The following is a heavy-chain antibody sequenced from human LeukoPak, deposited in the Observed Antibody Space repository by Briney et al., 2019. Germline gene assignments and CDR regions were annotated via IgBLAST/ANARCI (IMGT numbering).Heavy chain of an antibody. Sequence: GGSLRLSCAASGFIFSKYWMTWVRQAPGKGLEWGANIKRDGSVIHYVDSVKGRFTIYRDNANNSLYLKMDSLRAEDTAVYYCAKSATVGIKAPFDCWGQGALVTVSS. J-gene: IGHJ4*02. V-gene: IGHV3-7*03. D-gene: IGHD1-26*01. CDR1: GFIFSKYW. CDR3: AKSATVGIKAPFDC. CDR2: IKRDGSVI.